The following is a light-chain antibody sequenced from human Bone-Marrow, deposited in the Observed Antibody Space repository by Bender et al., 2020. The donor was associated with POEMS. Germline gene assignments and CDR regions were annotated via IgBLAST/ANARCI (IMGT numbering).Light chain of an antibody. Sequence: SYELTQPSSVSVSPGQTARITCSGDVVAKKYVRWFQQRPGQAPVVVIYEDSERPSGFPERFSGSSSGTTVTLTISGAQVEDEADYYCATWDDSLGGPYVVFGGGTKLTVL. CDR2: EDS. CDR1: VVAKKY. J-gene: IGLJ2*01. V-gene: IGLV3-27*01. CDR3: ATWDDSLGGPYVV.